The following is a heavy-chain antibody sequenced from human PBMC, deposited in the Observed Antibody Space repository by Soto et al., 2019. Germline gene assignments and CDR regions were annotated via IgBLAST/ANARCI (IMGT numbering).Heavy chain of an antibody. V-gene: IGHV3-48*02. J-gene: IGHJ6*02. CDR1: GFTFSLYS. D-gene: IGHD3-16*01. Sequence: EVQLVESGGGLVQPGGSLRLSCAASGFTFSLYSMSWVRQAPGKGLEWVSYISRSSTGIHYADSVKGRFTISRDDATNSMHLQKNSPRDGDKAVYYWAGAVTWGLEGWGQGTTVSISS. CDR3: AGAVTWGLEG. CDR2: ISRSSTGI.